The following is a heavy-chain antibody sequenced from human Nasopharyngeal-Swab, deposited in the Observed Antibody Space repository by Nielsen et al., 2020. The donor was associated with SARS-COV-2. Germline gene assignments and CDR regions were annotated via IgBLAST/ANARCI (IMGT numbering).Heavy chain of an antibody. D-gene: IGHD6-6*01. J-gene: IGHJ6*02. CDR2: IIPIFGTA. CDR1: GGTFSSYA. Sequence: SVKVSCKASGGTFSSYAISWVRQAPGQGLEWMGGIIPIFGTANYAQKFQGRVTITADESTSTAYMGLSSLRSEDTAVYYCASLGDSSSYRYYGMDVWGQGTTVTVSS. CDR3: ASLGDSSSYRYYGMDV. V-gene: IGHV1-69*13.